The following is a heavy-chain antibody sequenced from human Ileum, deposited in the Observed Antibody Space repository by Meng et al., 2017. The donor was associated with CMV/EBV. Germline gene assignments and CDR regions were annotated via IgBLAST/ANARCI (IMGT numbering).Heavy chain of an antibody. D-gene: IGHD6-19*01. V-gene: IGHV1-2*02. CDR3: ASCRTVAGTGPLGLIDY. CDR1: CYVFTGNY. Sequence: GATAKGTRNASCYVFTGNYMHRVRRAPGQRPEWKGWNNPKKGGTNFATKFQRRLTLTRDTSINTANMELSRMRFADTAAYSCASCRTVAGTGPLGLIDYWGQGTLVTVSS. J-gene: IGHJ4*02. CDR2: NNPKKGGT.